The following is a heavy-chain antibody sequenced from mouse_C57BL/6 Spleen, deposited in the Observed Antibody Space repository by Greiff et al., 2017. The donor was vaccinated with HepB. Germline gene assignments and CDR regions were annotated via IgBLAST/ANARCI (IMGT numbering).Heavy chain of an antibody. J-gene: IGHJ4*01. D-gene: IGHD1-1*01. Sequence: EVKLVESGGGLVKPGGSLKLSCAASGFTFSDYGMHWVRQAPEKGLEWVAYISSGSSTIYYADTVKGRFTISRDNAKNTLFLQRTSLRSEDTSMYYCARRDLLPNAMDYWGQGTSVTVSS. CDR2: ISSGSSTI. V-gene: IGHV5-17*01. CDR1: GFTFSDYG. CDR3: ARRDLLPNAMDY.